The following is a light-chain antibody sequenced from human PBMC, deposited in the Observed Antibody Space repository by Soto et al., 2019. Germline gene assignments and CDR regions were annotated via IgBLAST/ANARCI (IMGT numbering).Light chain of an antibody. CDR2: DAS. CDR3: QQYESYSPLT. CDR1: QTIRSL. V-gene: IGKV1-5*01. J-gene: IGKJ4*01. Sequence: IQMTQSPSTLSASVGDRVTITCRASQTIRSLLAWYQQKPGKAPKALIYDASRLGSGVPSRFSGSGSGTEFTLTISSLQPDDFATYYCQQYESYSPLTFGGGTKV.